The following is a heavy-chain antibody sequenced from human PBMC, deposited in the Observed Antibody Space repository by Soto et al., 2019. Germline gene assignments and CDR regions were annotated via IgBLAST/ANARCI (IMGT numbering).Heavy chain of an antibody. Sequence: PGGSLRLSCAASGFTFSSDWMHWVRQAPGKGLVWVSRINTDGSGTTYADSVKGRFTISRDNAKNMVYLQMNSLRAEDTAVYYCAREIVVARGASYFDYWGLGTLVTVSS. CDR2: INTDGSGT. CDR1: GFTFSSDW. V-gene: IGHV3-74*01. J-gene: IGHJ4*02. CDR3: AREIVVARGASYFDY. D-gene: IGHD2-2*01.